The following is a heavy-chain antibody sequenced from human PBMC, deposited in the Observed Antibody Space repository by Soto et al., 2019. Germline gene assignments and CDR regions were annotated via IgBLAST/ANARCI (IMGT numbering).Heavy chain of an antibody. J-gene: IGHJ4*02. CDR3: ARGSDSSSWYVWFDY. V-gene: IGHV3-48*01. D-gene: IGHD6-13*01. CDR2: ISSSSSTI. Sequence: GGSLRLSCAASGFTFSSYSMNWVRQAPGKGLEWVSYISSSSSTIYYADSVKGRFTISRDNAKNSLYLQMNSLRAEDTAVYYCARGSDSSSWYVWFDYWGQGTLVTVSS. CDR1: GFTFSSYS.